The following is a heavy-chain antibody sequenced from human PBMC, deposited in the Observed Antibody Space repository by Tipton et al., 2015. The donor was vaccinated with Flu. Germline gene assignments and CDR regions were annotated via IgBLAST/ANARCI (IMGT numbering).Heavy chain of an antibody. D-gene: IGHD2-2*01. CDR2: INHSGST. CDR1: GGSFSGYY. V-gene: IGHV4-34*01. CDR3: ARDARVVVVPAAMGFLYGMDV. J-gene: IGHJ6*02. Sequence: TLSLTCAVYGGSFSGYYWSWIRQPPGKGLEWIGEINHSGSTNYNPSLKSRVTISVDTSKNQFSLNLSSVTAADTAVYYCARDARVVVVPAAMGFLYGMDVWGQGTTVTVSS.